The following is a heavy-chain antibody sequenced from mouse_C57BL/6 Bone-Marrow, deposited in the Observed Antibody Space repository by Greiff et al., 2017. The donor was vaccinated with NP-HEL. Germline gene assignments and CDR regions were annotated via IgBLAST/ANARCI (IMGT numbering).Heavy chain of an antibody. CDR2: IRSKSNNYAT. CDR3: VRHPKLGAWFAY. J-gene: IGHJ3*01. CDR1: GFSFNTYA. V-gene: IGHV10-1*01. D-gene: IGHD4-1*01. Sequence: EVHLVESGGGLVQPKGSLKLSCAASGFSFNTYAMNWVRQAPGKGLEWVARIRSKSNNYATYYADSVKDRFTSSRDDSESMLYLQMNNLKTEDTAMYYCVRHPKLGAWFAYWGQGTLVTVSA.